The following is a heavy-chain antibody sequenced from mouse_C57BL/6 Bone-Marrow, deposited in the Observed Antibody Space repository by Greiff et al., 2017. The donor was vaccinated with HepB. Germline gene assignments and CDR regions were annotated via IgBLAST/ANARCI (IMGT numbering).Heavy chain of an antibody. Sequence: EVKLMESGGGLVKPGGSLKLSCAASGFTFSSYTMSWVRQTPEKRLEWVATISGGGGNTYYPDSVKGRFTISRDNAKNTLYLQMSSLRSEDTALYYCARPSIYGNAMDYWGQGTSVTVSS. V-gene: IGHV5-9*01. CDR3: ARPSIYGNAMDY. J-gene: IGHJ4*01. D-gene: IGHD1-1*01. CDR1: GFTFSSYT. CDR2: ISGGGGNT.